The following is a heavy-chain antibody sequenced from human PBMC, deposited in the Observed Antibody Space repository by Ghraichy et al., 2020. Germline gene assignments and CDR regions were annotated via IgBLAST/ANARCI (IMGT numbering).Heavy chain of an antibody. CDR1: GGSISSTNW. Sequence: SETLSLTCVVSGGSISSTNWWSWVRQPPGKGLEWIGEIYHSGSTNYNPSLKTRVTISVDKSKNQFSLKLSSVTAADTAVYFCAQGRGAGTYYYDGMDVCGQGTTVTVSS. V-gene: IGHV4-4*02. D-gene: IGHD6-19*01. CDR2: IYHSGST. J-gene: IGHJ6*02. CDR3: AQGRGAGTYYYDGMDV.